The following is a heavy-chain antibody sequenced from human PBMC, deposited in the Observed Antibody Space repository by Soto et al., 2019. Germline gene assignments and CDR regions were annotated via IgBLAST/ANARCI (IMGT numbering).Heavy chain of an antibody. CDR3: ARAVFAYYYDSSGYYPPPGDYYYGMDV. J-gene: IGHJ6*02. CDR2: IYYSGST. D-gene: IGHD3-22*01. V-gene: IGHV4-31*03. CDR1: GGSISSGGYY. Sequence: SETLSLTCTVSGGSISSGGYYWSWIRQHPGKGLEWIGYIYYSGSTYYNPSLKSRVTISVDTSKNQFSLKLSSVTAADTAVYYCARAVFAYYYDSSGYYPPPGDYYYGMDVWGQGTTVTVSS.